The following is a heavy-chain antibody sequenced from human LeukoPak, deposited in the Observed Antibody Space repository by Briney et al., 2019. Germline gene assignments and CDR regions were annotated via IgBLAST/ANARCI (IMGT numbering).Heavy chain of an antibody. J-gene: IGHJ4*02. Sequence: GGSLRLSCLASGFTFSSYPMYWVRQAPGKGLEYVSFISINGGSTLYADSVKGRFTISRDNSKNTLYLQMSSLRAEDTAVYYCVKAYCATTSCYPDYWGQGTLVTASS. CDR1: GFTFSSYP. CDR2: ISINGGST. D-gene: IGHD2-2*01. CDR3: VKAYCATTSCYPDY. V-gene: IGHV3-64D*06.